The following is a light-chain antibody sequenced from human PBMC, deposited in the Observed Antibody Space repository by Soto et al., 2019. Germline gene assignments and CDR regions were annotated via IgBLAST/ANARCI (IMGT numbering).Light chain of an antibody. CDR3: QQYNGYSYT. V-gene: IGKV1-5*01. CDR2: DAS. CDR1: QSISSW. J-gene: IGKJ2*01. Sequence: DIQMTQSPSTLSASVGDRVTITCRASQSISSWLAWYQQIPGKAPKLLIYDASSLESGVPSRFSGSGSGTEFTLTISSLQPDDFATYYCQQYNGYSYTFGQGTKLEIK.